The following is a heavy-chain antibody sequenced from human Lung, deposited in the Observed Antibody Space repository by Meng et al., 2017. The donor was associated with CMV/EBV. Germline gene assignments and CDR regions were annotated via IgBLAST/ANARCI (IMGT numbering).Heavy chain of an antibody. CDR1: GFTFSSYW. Sequence: AGSGFTFSSYWMHWVRQAPGKGLVWVSRINSDGSSPSYADSVKGRFTNPRDNAKNTLYPQMNRLRTEDTAVYYCARDKVRYYDFWSGYGGMDVXGQGXTVTVSS. CDR3: ARDKVRYYDFWSGYGGMDV. V-gene: IGHV3-74*01. J-gene: IGHJ6*02. D-gene: IGHD3-3*01. CDR2: INSDGSSP.